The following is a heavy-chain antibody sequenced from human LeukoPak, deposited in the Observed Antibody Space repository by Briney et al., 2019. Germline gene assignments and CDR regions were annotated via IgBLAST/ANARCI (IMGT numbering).Heavy chain of an antibody. CDR2: IWYGGSNK. CDR1: GFTFSNYA. CDR3: AKDGLAYCGGDCQSPDYYYYMDV. Sequence: GGSLRLSCAASGFTFSNYAMHWVRQAPGKGLEWVAVIWYGGSNKYYADSVKGRFTISRDNSKNTLYLQMNSLRVEDTAVYYCAKDGLAYCGGDCQSPDYYYYMDVWGKGTLVTVSS. V-gene: IGHV3-33*06. D-gene: IGHD2-21*02. J-gene: IGHJ6*03.